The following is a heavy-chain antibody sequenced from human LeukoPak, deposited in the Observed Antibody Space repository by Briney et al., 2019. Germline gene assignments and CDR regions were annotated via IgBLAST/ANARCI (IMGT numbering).Heavy chain of an antibody. CDR2: ISSSSSYI. CDR3: AKGVPGSGWYSGFDAFDI. D-gene: IGHD6-19*01. J-gene: IGHJ3*02. CDR1: GFTFSSYS. V-gene: IGHV3-21*04. Sequence: PGGSLRLSCAASGFTFSSYSMNWVRQAPGKGLEWVSSISSSSSYIYYADSVKGRFSISRDNSKNTVFLQMNSLRVEDTALYYCAKGVPGSGWYSGFDAFDIWGQGTMVTVSS.